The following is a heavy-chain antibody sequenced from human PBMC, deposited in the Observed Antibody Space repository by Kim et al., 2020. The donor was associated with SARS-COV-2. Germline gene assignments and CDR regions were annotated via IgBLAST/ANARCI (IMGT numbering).Heavy chain of an antibody. CDR1: GFTFSNYW. CDR2: IKQDGSEK. J-gene: IGHJ4*02. Sequence: GGSLRLSCAASGFTFSNYWMNWVRQTPGKGLGWVANIKQDGSEKYYVDSVKGRFTISRDNAKNSLYLQMNSLRAEDTAVYYCATGIAGRRDFDYWGQGTLVTVSS. D-gene: IGHD6-6*01. V-gene: IGHV3-7*03. CDR3: ATGIAGRRDFDY.